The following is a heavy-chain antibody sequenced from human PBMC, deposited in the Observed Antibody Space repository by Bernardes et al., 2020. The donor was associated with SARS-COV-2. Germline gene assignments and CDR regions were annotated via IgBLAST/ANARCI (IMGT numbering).Heavy chain of an antibody. CDR2: IYFTGRT. CDR1: GDSITSNY. D-gene: IGHD3-22*01. Sequence: SETLSLTCSVSGDSITSNYWGWIRQPPGQGLEWIGDIYFTGRTNYNPSLKSRVTISVATSKKVFSLNLRSVAAADTAVYYCARGYAYYYDTTGNYPYVSFDVWGQGTTVTVSS. V-gene: IGHV4-59*01. CDR3: ARGYAYYYDTTGNYPYVSFDV. J-gene: IGHJ3*01.